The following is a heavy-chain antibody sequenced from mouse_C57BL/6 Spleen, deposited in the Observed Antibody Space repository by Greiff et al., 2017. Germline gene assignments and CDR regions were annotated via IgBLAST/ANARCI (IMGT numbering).Heavy chain of an antibody. V-gene: IGHV1-78*01. CDR3: ASSLYDGFYAMDY. D-gene: IGHD2-3*01. J-gene: IGHJ4*01. CDR1: GYTFTDHT. CDR2: IYPRDGST. Sequence: VQLQESDAELVKPGASVKISCKVSGYTFTDHTIHWMKQRPEQGLEWIGYIYPRDGSTKYNEKFKGKATLTADKSSSTAYMQLNSLTSEDSAVYFCASSLYDGFYAMDYWGQGTSVTVSS.